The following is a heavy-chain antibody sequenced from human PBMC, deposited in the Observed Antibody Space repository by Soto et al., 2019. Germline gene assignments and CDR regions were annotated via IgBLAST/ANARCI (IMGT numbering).Heavy chain of an antibody. J-gene: IGHJ4*02. CDR3: ARDSGSEDCSGGSCYSGEAGDFDY. Sequence: ASVKVSCKASGYTFTSYYMHWVRQAPGQGLEWMGIINPSGGSTSYAQKFQGRVTMTRDTSTSTVYMELSSLRSEDTAVYYCARDSGSEDCSGGSCYSGEAGDFDYWGQGTLVTVSS. CDR2: INPSGGST. V-gene: IGHV1-46*01. D-gene: IGHD2-15*01. CDR1: GYTFTSYY.